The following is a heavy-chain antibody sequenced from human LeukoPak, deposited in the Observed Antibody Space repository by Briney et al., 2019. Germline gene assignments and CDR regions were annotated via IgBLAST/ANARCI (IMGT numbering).Heavy chain of an antibody. CDR2: ISGSGGGI. V-gene: IGHV3-23*01. CDR3: AKAYGSGSNGVYHFDY. Sequence: GGSLRLSCTASGFTFSNYAMNWVRRAPGQGLEWVSVISGSGGGIYYSDFVKGRFTISRDNSKNTLYLQMNSLRVEDTAAYYCAKAYGSGSNGVYHFDYWGQGTLVTVSS. CDR1: GFTFSNYA. D-gene: IGHD3-10*01. J-gene: IGHJ4*02.